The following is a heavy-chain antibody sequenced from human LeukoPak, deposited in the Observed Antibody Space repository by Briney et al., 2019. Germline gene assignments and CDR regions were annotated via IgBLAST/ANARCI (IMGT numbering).Heavy chain of an antibody. Sequence: ASVKVSCKASGYTFTSYDINWVRQATGQGLEWMGWMNPNSGNTGYAQKFQGRVTMTRNTSISTAYMELSSLRSEDTAVYYCARSIAARQSVYCYYYYMDVWGKGTTVTVSS. J-gene: IGHJ6*03. CDR3: ARSIAARQSVYCYYYYMDV. CDR1: GYTFTSYD. V-gene: IGHV1-8*01. D-gene: IGHD6-6*01. CDR2: MNPNSGNT.